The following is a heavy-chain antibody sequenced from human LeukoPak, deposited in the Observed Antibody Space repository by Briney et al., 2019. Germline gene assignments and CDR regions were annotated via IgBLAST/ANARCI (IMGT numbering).Heavy chain of an antibody. J-gene: IGHJ2*01. V-gene: IGHV1-2*02. Sequence: ASVKVSCKASGYTFTGYYMHWVRQAPGQGLEWMGWINPDSGGTIYAQNFQGRVTMTRDTSISTAYMELSSLRSEDTAVYYCARDVGRAAAGTWYFDLWGRGTLVTVSS. D-gene: IGHD6-13*01. CDR1: GYTFTGYY. CDR2: INPDSGGT. CDR3: ARDVGRAAAGTWYFDL.